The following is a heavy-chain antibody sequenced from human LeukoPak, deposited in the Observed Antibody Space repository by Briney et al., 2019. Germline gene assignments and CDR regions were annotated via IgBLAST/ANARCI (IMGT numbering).Heavy chain of an antibody. J-gene: IGHJ4*02. CDR3: TKVRSGSSSWALRVFDY. CDR2: ISPAGGTT. CDR1: GFTFSSEA. D-gene: IGHD6-13*01. Sequence: PGRSLRLSCAASGFTFSSEAMGWVRQLPGEGLEWVSTISPAGGTTYYAESMKGRFTISRGNSKSTLYLQMNSLRVEDTAVYYCTKVRSGSSSWALRVFDYWGQGALVTVSS. V-gene: IGHV3-23*01.